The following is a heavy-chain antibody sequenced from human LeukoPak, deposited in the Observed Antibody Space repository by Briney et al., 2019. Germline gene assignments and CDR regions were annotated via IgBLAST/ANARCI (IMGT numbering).Heavy chain of an antibody. CDR3: ATDPVAGTGNDAFDI. J-gene: IGHJ3*02. Sequence: ASVKVSCKVSGYTLTELSMHWVRQAPGKGLEWMGGFDPEDGETIYAQKFQGRVIMTEDTSTDTAYMELSSLRSEDTAVYYCATDPVAGTGNDAFDIWGQGTMVTVSS. CDR2: FDPEDGET. CDR1: GYTLTELS. D-gene: IGHD6-19*01. V-gene: IGHV1-24*01.